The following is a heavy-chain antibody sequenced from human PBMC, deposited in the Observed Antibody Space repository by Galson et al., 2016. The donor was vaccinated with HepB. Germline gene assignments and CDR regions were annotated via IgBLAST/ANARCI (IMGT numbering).Heavy chain of an antibody. J-gene: IGHJ4*02. V-gene: IGHV3-13*01. D-gene: IGHD5-18*01. CDR3: AKPNTAGPSSYFDC. Sequence: SLRLSCAASGFTFSRYDMHWVRHVTGKGLEWVSAIGTAGDTYYPGSVKGRFTISRDNSKNTLYLQMNSLRAEDTAVYYCAKPNTAGPSSYFDCWGQGTLVTVSS. CDR1: GFTFSRYD. CDR2: IGTAGDT.